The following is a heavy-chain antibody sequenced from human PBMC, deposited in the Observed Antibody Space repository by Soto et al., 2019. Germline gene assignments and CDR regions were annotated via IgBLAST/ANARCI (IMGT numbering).Heavy chain of an antibody. Sequence: PSETLSLTCAVYGGSFSGYYWSWIRQPPGKGLEWIGEINHSGSTNYNPSLKSRVTISVDTSKNQFSLKLSSVTASDTAVYYCAKSPARNTYYYHSSGQYPPGYFSGMDVWGQGTSVTVSS. D-gene: IGHD3-22*01. CDR2: INHSGST. CDR1: GGSFSGYY. V-gene: IGHV4-34*01. CDR3: AKSPARNTYYYHSSGQYPPGYFSGMDV. J-gene: IGHJ6*02.